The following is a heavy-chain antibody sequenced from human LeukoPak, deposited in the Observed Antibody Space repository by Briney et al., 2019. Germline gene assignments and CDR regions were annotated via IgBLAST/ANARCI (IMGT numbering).Heavy chain of an antibody. J-gene: IGHJ4*02. CDR2: INPNSGDR. CDR1: GYTFTDYY. Sequence: ASVKVSCKASGYTFTDYYIHWVRQAPGQGLEWMGWINPNSGDRNYVEKFQDRVTMTRDTSINTAYMELTRLRSDDTAVYYCASGCSTTSCYFRIWGQGTPVTVSS. CDR3: ASGCSTTSCYFRI. D-gene: IGHD2-2*01. V-gene: IGHV1-2*02.